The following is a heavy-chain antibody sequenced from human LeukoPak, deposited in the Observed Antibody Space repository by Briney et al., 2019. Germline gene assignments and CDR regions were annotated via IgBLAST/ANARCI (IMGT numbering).Heavy chain of an antibody. V-gene: IGHV3-48*03. CDR1: GFTFSNYE. CDR2: ISDSGSTR. D-gene: IGHD2-15*01. Sequence: GGSLRLSCAASGFTFSNYEIHWVRQAPGKGLEWVSYISDSGSTRDYTDPVKGRFSISRDNAKNSLYLQMNSLRAEDTAVYYCARARIAAPLLDYWGQGTLVTVSS. J-gene: IGHJ4*02. CDR3: ARARIAAPLLDY.